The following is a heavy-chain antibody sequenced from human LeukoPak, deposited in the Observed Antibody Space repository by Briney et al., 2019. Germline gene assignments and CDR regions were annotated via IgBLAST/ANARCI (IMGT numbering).Heavy chain of an antibody. J-gene: IGHJ4*02. D-gene: IGHD2-2*01. CDR3: AEETSLEGQLLKNSYYFDY. CDR1: GGSISSSTYY. Sequence: PSETLSLTCTVSGGSISSSTYYWGWIRQPPGKGLEWIGSTYYSGSTYYNPSLKSRVTISVDTSKNQFSLKLSSVTAADTALYYCAEETSLEGQLLKNSYYFDYWGQGTLVTVSS. V-gene: IGHV4-39*01. CDR2: TYYSGST.